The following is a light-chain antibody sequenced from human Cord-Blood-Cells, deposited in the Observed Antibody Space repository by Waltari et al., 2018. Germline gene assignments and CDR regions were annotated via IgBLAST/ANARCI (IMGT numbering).Light chain of an antibody. CDR3: CSYAGSYTFV. V-gene: IGLV2-11*01. J-gene: IGLJ1*01. Sequence: QSALTQPRSVSGSPGQSVTLSCTGTSSDVGGYTYVSWYQQHPGKPPKLMIYDVRKRPSGVPDRFSGSKSGNTASLTISGLQAEDEADYYCCSYAGSYTFVFGTGTKVTVL. CDR2: DVR. CDR1: SSDVGGYTY.